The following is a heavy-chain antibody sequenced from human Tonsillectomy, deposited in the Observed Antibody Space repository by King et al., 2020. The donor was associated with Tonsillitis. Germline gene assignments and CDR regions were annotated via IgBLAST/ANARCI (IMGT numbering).Heavy chain of an antibody. D-gene: IGHD1-26*01. V-gene: IGHV3-23*04. CDR1: GFTFSSYA. J-gene: IGHJ4*02. Sequence: VQLVESGGGLVQPGGSLRLSCAASGFTFSSYAMRWVRQAPGKGLEWVSAISVSGGSTYYADSVKGRFTISRDNSKNTLYLQMNSMRAEDTAVYYCAKDFSHLSGSNEFDYWGQGTLVTVSS. CDR3: AKDFSHLSGSNEFDY. CDR2: ISVSGGST.